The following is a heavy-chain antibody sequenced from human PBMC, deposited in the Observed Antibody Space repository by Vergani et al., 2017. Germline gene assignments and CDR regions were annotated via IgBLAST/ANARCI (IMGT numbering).Heavy chain of an antibody. D-gene: IGHD3-10*01. J-gene: IGHJ5*02. CDR3: GRVADFYGLGSRLLDL. Sequence: QLQLQESGPGLVKPPGTLSLTCAVSGGSISSSNWWSWVRQPPGKGLEWIGEIFPSGSTNYNPSLKSRVTISVDKSKNQFSLKLNSVTAADTAVYYCGRVADFYGLGSRLLDLWGQGILVTVSS. CDR2: IFPSGST. V-gene: IGHV4-4*03. CDR1: GGSISSSNW.